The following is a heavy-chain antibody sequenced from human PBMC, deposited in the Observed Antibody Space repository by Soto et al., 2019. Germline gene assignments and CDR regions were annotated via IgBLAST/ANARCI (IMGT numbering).Heavy chain of an antibody. Sequence: GASAEVSWKACCGIFSRYASRWVRQAPGQGLEWMGGIIPIFGTANYAQKFQGRVTITADKSTSTAYMELSSLRAEDTAVYYCARAQGIAVPGDAFDIWGQGKMVTVSS. CDR3: ARAQGIAVPGDAFDI. V-gene: IGHV1-69*06. D-gene: IGHD6-19*01. CDR1: CGIFSRYA. CDR2: IIPIFGTA. J-gene: IGHJ3*02.